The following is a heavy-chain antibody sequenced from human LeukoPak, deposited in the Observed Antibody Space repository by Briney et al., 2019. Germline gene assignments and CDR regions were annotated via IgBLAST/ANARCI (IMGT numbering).Heavy chain of an antibody. CDR2: IHDTGRT. D-gene: IGHD2-2*01. Sequence: SETLSLTCSVSGGSLSSHYWSWIRQPPGKGLELIGHIHDTGRTFYNPSLRGRVTISLDSSNKQFSLKLTSITAADTALYYSASFSSGCSTSSCYLTYWGKGTLVTVS. J-gene: IGHJ4*02. CDR3: ASFSSGCSTSSCYLTY. V-gene: IGHV4-59*11. CDR1: GGSLSSHY.